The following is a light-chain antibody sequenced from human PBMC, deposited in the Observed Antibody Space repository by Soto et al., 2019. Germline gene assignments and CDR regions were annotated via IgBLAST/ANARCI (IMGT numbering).Light chain of an antibody. J-gene: IGKJ1*01. CDR3: QQANSFPWT. Sequence: DIQMTQSPSSVSASVGDRVTITCRASQGIGSWLARYQQKPGKAPKILIYAASSLQSGVPSRFSGSGSGTDFTLTISSLQPEDFATYYCQQANSFPWTFGQGTKVEIK. CDR1: QGIGSW. CDR2: AAS. V-gene: IGKV1-12*01.